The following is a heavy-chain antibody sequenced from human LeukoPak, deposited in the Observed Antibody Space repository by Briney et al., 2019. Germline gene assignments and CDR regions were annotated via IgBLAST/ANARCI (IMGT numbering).Heavy chain of an antibody. J-gene: IGHJ4*02. D-gene: IGHD6-19*01. CDR2: IYSGGAT. V-gene: IGHV3-53*01. Sequence: TGGSLRLPCAVSEFSVSSNYMNWVRQAPGKGLEWVSVIYSGGATYYADSVRGRFTISRDNSKNMVSLQMTSLGAEDTAVYYCARGRFSGPDDYWGQGTLVTVSS. CDR3: ARGRFSGPDDY. CDR1: EFSVSSNY.